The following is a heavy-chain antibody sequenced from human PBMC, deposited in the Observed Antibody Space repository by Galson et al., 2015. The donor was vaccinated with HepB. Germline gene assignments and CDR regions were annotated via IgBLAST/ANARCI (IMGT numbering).Heavy chain of an antibody. CDR3: AKVVAGNYYGMDV. J-gene: IGHJ6*02. D-gene: IGHD6-19*01. CDR1: GFTFSSYA. V-gene: IGHV3-23*01. CDR2: ISGSGGST. Sequence: SLRLSCAASGFTFSSYAMSWVRQAPGKGLEWVSAISGSGGSTYYADSVKGRFTISRDNSKNTLYLQMNSLRAEDTAVYYCAKVVAGNYYGMDVWGQGTTVTVSS.